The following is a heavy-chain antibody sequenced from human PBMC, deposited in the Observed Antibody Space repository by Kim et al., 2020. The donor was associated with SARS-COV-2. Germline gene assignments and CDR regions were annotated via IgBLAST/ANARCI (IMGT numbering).Heavy chain of an antibody. J-gene: IGHJ5*02. D-gene: IGHD6-6*01. CDR3: ASLIAARRWFDP. V-gene: IGHV3-21*01. Sequence: YYADSVKGRLTIPRDNAKNSLYLQMNSLRAEDTAVYYCASLIAARRWFDPWGQGTLVTVSS.